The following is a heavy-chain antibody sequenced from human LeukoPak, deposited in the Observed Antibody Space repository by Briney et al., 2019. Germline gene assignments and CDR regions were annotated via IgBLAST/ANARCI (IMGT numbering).Heavy chain of an antibody. J-gene: IGHJ4*02. Sequence: SETLSLTCTVSGGSISSYYWSWIRQPPGKGLEWIGYIYYSGSTNYNPSLKSRVTISVDTSKNQFSLKLSSVTAADTAVYYCARRRGRYGSGSYYFDYWGQGTLVTVSS. CDR2: IYYSGST. D-gene: IGHD3-10*01. CDR1: GGSISSYY. V-gene: IGHV4-59*12. CDR3: ARRRGRYGSGSYYFDY.